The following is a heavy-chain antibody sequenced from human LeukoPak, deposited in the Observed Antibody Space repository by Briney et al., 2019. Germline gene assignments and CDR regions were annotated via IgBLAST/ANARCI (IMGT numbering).Heavy chain of an antibody. Sequence: GGSLRLSCAASGFTFDDYAMHWVRQAPGKGLEWVSGISWNSGSIGYADSVKGRFTISRDDAKNSLYLQMNSLRAEDTALYYCAKGVEMATIDLFRFDPWGQGTLVTVSS. CDR3: AKGVEMATIDLFRFDP. J-gene: IGHJ5*02. V-gene: IGHV3-9*01. D-gene: IGHD5-24*01. CDR1: GFTFDDYA. CDR2: ISWNSGSI.